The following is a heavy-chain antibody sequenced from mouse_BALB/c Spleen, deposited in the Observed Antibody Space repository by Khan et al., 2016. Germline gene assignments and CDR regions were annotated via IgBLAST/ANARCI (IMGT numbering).Heavy chain of an antibody. CDR3: AGSITPATITY. V-gene: IGHV1-9*01. Sequence: QVQLQQSGAELMKPGASVRISCKSTGYTFSSYWIEWVKQRPGHGLEWIGEIFPGTTTTKYNEKFKGKATFTTDTSSNTVYMQLSSLTSDDSAVYYCAGSITPATITYWGQGTTLTVSS. J-gene: IGHJ2*01. CDR1: GYTFSSYW. D-gene: IGHD1-2*01. CDR2: IFPGTTTT.